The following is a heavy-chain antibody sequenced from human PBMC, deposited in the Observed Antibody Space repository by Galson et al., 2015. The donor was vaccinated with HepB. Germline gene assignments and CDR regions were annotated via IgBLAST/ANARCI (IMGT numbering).Heavy chain of an antibody. CDR3: ARVSGWTGYRGRYFDL. D-gene: IGHD3/OR15-3a*01. V-gene: IGHV3-48*01. CDR2: ISSGIVT. Sequence: SLRLSCAASRFTFSLYSMHWVRQAPGKGLERVSYISSGIVTYYADSVKGRFTVSRDNAKNSLYLQMNSLRAEDTAVYYCARVSGWTGYRGRYFDLWGRGTLVTVSS. CDR1: RFTFSLYS. J-gene: IGHJ2*01.